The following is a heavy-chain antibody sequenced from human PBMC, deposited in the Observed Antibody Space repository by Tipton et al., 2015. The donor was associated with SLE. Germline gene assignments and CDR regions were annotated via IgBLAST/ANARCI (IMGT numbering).Heavy chain of an antibody. CDR2: ISHSGST. J-gene: IGHJ5*02. CDR3: ARHDTNYGRNWFDP. V-gene: IGHV4-34*01. D-gene: IGHD2-8*01. Sequence: TLSLTCAVYGGSFSGYYWSWIRQPPGKGLEWIGEISHSGSTNYNPSLKSRVTISVDTSKNQFSLKLSSVTAADTAVYYCARHDTNYGRNWFDPWGQGTLVTVSS. CDR1: GGSFSGYY.